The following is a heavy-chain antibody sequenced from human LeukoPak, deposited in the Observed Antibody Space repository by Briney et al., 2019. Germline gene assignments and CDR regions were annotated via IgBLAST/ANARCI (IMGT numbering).Heavy chain of an antibody. CDR1: GFTFSSSW. Sequence: GGSVRLSCAASGFTFSSSWMSWVRQAPGKGLEWVANIKQDGSEKYYVDSVKGRFTISRDNAKNSLYLQMNSLRAEDTAVYYCARVAVAGSHYFDYWGQGTLVTVSS. J-gene: IGHJ4*02. CDR3: ARVAVAGSHYFDY. CDR2: IKQDGSEK. V-gene: IGHV3-7*01. D-gene: IGHD6-19*01.